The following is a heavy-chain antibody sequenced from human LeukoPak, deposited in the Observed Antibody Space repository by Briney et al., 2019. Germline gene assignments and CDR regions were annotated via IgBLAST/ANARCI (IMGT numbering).Heavy chain of an antibody. D-gene: IGHD1-26*01. Sequence: ASVKVSCKASGYTFSSYYMHWVRQAPGQGLEWMAIINPSGGSTSYAQKFQGRVTMTRDTSASTVYMELYSLRSEDTAVYYCARGGVGATIYYFDYWGQGTLVTVSS. J-gene: IGHJ4*02. V-gene: IGHV1-46*01. CDR1: GYTFSSYY. CDR2: INPSGGST. CDR3: ARGGVGATIYYFDY.